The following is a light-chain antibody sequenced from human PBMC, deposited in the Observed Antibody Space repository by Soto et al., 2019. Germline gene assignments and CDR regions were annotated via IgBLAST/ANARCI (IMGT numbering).Light chain of an antibody. J-gene: IGKJ5*01. CDR1: QSVSTR. CDR3: QQRSHWPPVT. V-gene: IGKV3-11*01. Sequence: EIVLTQSPATLSLSPVEGATLSCRASQSVSTRLAWYQQKPGQAPRLLIYDISTRAPGIPARFSGSGSATDFTLTISSLEPDDFAIYHCQQRSHWPPVTFGQGTRLEI. CDR2: DIS.